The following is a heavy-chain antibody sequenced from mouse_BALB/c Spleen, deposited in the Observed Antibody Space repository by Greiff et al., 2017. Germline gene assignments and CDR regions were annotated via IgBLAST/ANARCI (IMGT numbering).Heavy chain of an antibody. J-gene: IGHJ4*01. CDR1: GYSITSGYY. V-gene: IGHV3-6*02. D-gene: IGHD2-4*01. CDR3: ARDLITTNAMDY. Sequence: EVKLVESGPGLVKPSQSLSLTCTVTGYSITSGYYWNWIRQFPGNKLEWMGYISYDGSNNYNPSLKNRISITRDTSKNQFFLKLNSVTTEDTATYYCARDLITTNAMDYWGQGTSVTVSS. CDR2: ISYDGSN.